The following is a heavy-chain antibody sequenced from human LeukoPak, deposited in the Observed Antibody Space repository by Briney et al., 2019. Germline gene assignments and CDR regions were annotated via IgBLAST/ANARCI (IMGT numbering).Heavy chain of an antibody. D-gene: IGHD3-10*01. CDR1: GFIFSSNY. CDR2: IYSGGST. J-gene: IGHJ6*02. V-gene: IGHV3-53*01. CDR3: VPRSRGMDV. Sequence: PGGSLRLSCAVSGFIFSSNYMSWVRQAPGKGLEWVSVIYSGGSTYYADSVKGRFIISRDNSKNTLYLQMNSLRAEDTAVYYCVPRSRGMDVWGQGTTVIVSS.